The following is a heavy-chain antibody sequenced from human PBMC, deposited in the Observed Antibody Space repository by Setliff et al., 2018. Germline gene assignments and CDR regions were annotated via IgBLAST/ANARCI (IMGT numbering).Heavy chain of an antibody. CDR3: ARVGGSGTQPLYYYYYYMDV. Sequence: ASETLSLTCTVSGGSISSSNWWTWIRQSPEKGLEWIGEINHRGSTNYNPSLKSRVTISLDTSNNQFSLKLSSVTAADTAVYYCARVGGSGTQPLYYYYYYMDVWGKGTTVTVSS. D-gene: IGHD3-10*01. CDR1: GGSISSSNW. V-gene: IGHV4-4*02. J-gene: IGHJ6*03. CDR2: INHRGST.